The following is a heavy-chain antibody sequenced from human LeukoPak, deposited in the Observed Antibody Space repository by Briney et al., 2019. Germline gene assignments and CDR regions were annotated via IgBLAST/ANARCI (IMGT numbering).Heavy chain of an antibody. CDR3: ASCHGDYYYYYYMDV. Sequence: PSETLSLTCTVSGGSISSSSYYWGWIRQPPGKGLEWIGSIYYSGSTYYNPSLKSRVTISVGTSKNQFSLKLSSVTAADTAVYYCASCHGDYYYYYYMDVWGKGTTVTVSS. D-gene: IGHD4-17*01. V-gene: IGHV4-39*01. CDR1: GGSISSSSYY. CDR2: IYYSGST. J-gene: IGHJ6*03.